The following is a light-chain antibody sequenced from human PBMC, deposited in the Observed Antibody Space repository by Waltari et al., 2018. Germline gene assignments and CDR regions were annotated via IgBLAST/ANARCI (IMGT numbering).Light chain of an antibody. Sequence: QSALTQPASVSGSPGQSITIPCTGTSSTVGFYNLLSWYQQHPDKAPKLLVYEVIERPSGVSSRFSGSKSGNTASLTISGLQAEDEADYYCCSYAGRNIWVFGGGTKVTVL. CDR1: SSTVGFYNL. CDR3: CSYAGRNIWV. CDR2: EVI. J-gene: IGLJ3*02. V-gene: IGLV2-23*02.